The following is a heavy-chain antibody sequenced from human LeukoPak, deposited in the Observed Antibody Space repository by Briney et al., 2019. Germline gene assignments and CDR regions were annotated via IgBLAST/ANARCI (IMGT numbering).Heavy chain of an antibody. CDR2: INPNSGGT. V-gene: IGHV1-2*02. CDR1: GYTFTDYW. J-gene: IGHJ4*02. CDR3: ATPERGYSGYDFGS. Sequence: ASVKVSCKASGYTFTDYWMHWVRQAPGQGLEWMGWINPNSGGTKYAQKFQGRVTMTRDTSISTAYMELSRLRSDDTAVYYCATPERGYSGYDFGSWGQGTLVTVSS. D-gene: IGHD5-12*01.